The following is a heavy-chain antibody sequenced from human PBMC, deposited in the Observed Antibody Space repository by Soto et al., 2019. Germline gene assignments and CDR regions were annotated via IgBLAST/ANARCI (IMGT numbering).Heavy chain of an antibody. CDR3: ARVTGSGSFLIDY. J-gene: IGHJ4*02. CDR2: IWSDGSYE. V-gene: IGHV3-33*01. Sequence: QVQLVESGGGVVQPGRSLRLSCAASGFIFSNYAMHWVRQAPGQGLEWVALIWSDGSYENYAESVKGRFTISRDNSKNTLYVQMNSLSLEDTAVYFCARVTGSGSFLIDYWGQGTLVTVSS. D-gene: IGHD3-10*01. CDR1: GFIFSNYA.